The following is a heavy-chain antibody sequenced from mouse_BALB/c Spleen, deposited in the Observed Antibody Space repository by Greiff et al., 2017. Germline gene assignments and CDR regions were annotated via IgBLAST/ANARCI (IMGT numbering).Heavy chain of an antibody. Sequence: VQLVESGAELAKPGASVKMSCKASGYTFTSYWMHWVKQRPGQGLEWIGYINPSTGYTEYNQKFKDKATLTADKSSSTAYMQLSSLTSEDSAVYYCARYGYDEYYFDYWGQGTTLTVSS. V-gene: IGHV1-7*01. J-gene: IGHJ2*01. CDR3: ARYGYDEYYFDY. CDR1: GYTFTSYW. CDR2: INPSTGYT. D-gene: IGHD2-2*01.